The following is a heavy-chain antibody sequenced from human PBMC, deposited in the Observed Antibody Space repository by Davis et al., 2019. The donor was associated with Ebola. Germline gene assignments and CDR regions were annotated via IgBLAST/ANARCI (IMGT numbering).Heavy chain of an antibody. V-gene: IGHV3-23*01. CDR3: AKDTSNVWFDV. Sequence: GESLKISCAASGFVFSSYVMSWVRRAPGKGLEWVSTLGLSADTYYADSVKGRFTISRDNSKNTLHIQMNSLRVEDTAIYYCAKDTSNVWFDVWGQGTMVTVSS. D-gene: IGHD6-19*01. CDR1: GFVFSSYV. CDR2: LGLSADT. J-gene: IGHJ3*01.